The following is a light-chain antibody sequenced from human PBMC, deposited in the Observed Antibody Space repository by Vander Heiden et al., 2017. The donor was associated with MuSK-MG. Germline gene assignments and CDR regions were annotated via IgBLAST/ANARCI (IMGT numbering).Light chain of an antibody. V-gene: IGLV2-23*02. CDR2: EVN. J-gene: IGLJ2*01. CDR1: SSDVGSYNL. Sequence: QSALTQPASVSGSPGQSITISCTGTSSDVGSYNLVSWYQQHPGKAPKRMMLEVNKRPSGVSNRVSASKSGNTASTKTSGRQAEDDADDYCCSDAVSSTVVFGGGTKLTVL. CDR3: CSDAVSSTVV.